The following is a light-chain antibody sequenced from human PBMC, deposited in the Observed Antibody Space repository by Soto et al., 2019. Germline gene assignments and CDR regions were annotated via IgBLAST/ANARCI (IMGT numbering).Light chain of an antibody. Sequence: EIVLTQSPATLPLSPGERATLSCRASQSVSSYLAWYQQKPGQAPRLLIYDASNRATGIPARFSGSGSGTDFTLTISSLEPEDFAVYYCQQRSNWITFGQGTRLE. CDR3: QQRSNWIT. CDR1: QSVSSY. CDR2: DAS. J-gene: IGKJ5*01. V-gene: IGKV3-11*01.